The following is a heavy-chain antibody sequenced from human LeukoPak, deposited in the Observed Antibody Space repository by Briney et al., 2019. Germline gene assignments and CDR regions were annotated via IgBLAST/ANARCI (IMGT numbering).Heavy chain of an antibody. J-gene: IGHJ4*02. D-gene: IGHD2-15*01. Sequence: GGSLRLSCAASGFTFSDYYMSWIRQAPGKGLEWVSYISSSGSTIYYADSVKGRFTISRDNAKNSLYLQMNSLRAEDTAVYYCARDGPEGILVVAPTHYFHYWGQGTLVTVSS. CDR3: ARDGPEGILVVAPTHYFHY. CDR1: GFTFSDYY. CDR2: ISSSGSTI. V-gene: IGHV3-11*01.